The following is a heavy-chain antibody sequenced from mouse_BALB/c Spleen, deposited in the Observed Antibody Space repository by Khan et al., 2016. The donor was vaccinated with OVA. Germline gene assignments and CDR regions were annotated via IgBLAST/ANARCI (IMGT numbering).Heavy chain of an antibody. CDR2: INTYTGEP. D-gene: IGHD6-1*01. V-gene: IGHV9-3-1*01. Sequence: QIQLVQSGPELKKPGETVKISCKASGYTFTNYGMNWVKQAPGKGLKWMGWINTYTGEPTYADDFKGRFAFSLETSANTAYLQINNLNNEDTATYFCARSASYWFFDVWGAGTTVTVSS. CDR3: ARSASYWFFDV. J-gene: IGHJ1*01. CDR1: GYTFTNYG.